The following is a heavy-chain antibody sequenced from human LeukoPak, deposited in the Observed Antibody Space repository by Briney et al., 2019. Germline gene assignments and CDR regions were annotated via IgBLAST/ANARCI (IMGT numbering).Heavy chain of an antibody. Sequence: GGSLRLSCAASGFTFSSYAMSWVRQAPGKGLEWVSAISGSGGSTYYADSVKGRFTISRDNFKNTLYLQMNSLRAEDTAVYYCAKDRVRYFDWLPCVFDPWGQGTLVTVSS. CDR1: GFTFSSYA. CDR3: AKDRVRYFDWLPCVFDP. J-gene: IGHJ5*02. V-gene: IGHV3-23*01. D-gene: IGHD3-9*01. CDR2: ISGSGGST.